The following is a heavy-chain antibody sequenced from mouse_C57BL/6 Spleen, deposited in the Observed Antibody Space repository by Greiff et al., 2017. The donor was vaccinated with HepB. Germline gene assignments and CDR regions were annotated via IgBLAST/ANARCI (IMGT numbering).Heavy chain of an antibody. CDR3: ARRLYYYGSSYWYFDV. D-gene: IGHD1-1*01. J-gene: IGHJ1*03. CDR1: GYTFTSYW. Sequence: VQLQQPGAELVKPGASVKLSCKASGYTFTSYWMQWVKQRPGQGLEWIGEIDPSDSYTNYNQKFKGKATLTVDTSSSTAYMQLSSLTSEDSAVYYCARRLYYYGSSYWYFDVWGTGTTVTVSS. V-gene: IGHV1-50*01. CDR2: IDPSDSYT.